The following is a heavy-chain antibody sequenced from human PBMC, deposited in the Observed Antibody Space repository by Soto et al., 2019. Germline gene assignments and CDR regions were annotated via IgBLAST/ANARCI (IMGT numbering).Heavy chain of an antibody. D-gene: IGHD3-10*01. CDR2: LYYSGST. CDR1: GGSINSSNYY. CDR3: ARWGGGSVSHCSPPWDC. V-gene: IGHV4-39*01. Sequence: SETLSLTCTVSGGSINSSNYYGGWIRQPPGKVLEWIVSLYYSGSTYYNPSLKSRVTISLDMSNTQLSLKLNSVTSSYTSVYYXARWGGGSVSHCSPPWDCWGQGTLVTVSS. J-gene: IGHJ4*02.